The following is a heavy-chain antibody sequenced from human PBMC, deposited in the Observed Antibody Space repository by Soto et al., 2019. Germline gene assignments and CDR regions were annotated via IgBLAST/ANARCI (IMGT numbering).Heavy chain of an antibody. J-gene: IGHJ4*02. V-gene: IGHV1-69*08. CDR3: ARDVTAMEALYYYDT. D-gene: IGHD5-18*01. Sequence: QLQLVQSGAAVKKPGSSVKVSCKASGGTLNTYTISWVRQAPGQGLEWMGSILPFLGTTNYARKFQGRVTINADQSTSTMELSSLRSEDTAVYFCARDVTAMEALYYYDTWGQETLVTVSS. CDR2: ILPFLGTT. CDR1: GGTLNTYT.